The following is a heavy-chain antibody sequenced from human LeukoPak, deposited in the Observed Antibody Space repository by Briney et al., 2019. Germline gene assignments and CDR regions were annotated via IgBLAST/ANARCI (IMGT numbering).Heavy chain of an antibody. D-gene: IGHD1-1*01. Sequence: SETLSLTCTVSGGSISSYYWSWIRQPAGKGLEWIGRIYTSGSTNYNPSLKSRVTMSVDTSKNQFSLKLSSVTAADTAVYYCAREDWDEPHRGLDYWGQGTLVTVSS. J-gene: IGHJ4*02. CDR2: IYTSGST. CDR3: AREDWDEPHRGLDY. CDR1: GGSISSYY. V-gene: IGHV4-4*07.